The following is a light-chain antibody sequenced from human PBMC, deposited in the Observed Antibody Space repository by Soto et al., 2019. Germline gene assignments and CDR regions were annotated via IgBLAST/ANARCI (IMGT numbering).Light chain of an antibody. CDR3: SSYTSSSTRV. CDR2: DVS. Sequence: QSALTQPASVSGSPGQSITISCTGTSSDVGGYNYVSWYQQHPGKAPTLMIYDVSNRPSGVSNRFSGSKSGNTATLTISGLQAEGEADYYCSSYTSSSTRVFGTGTKLTVL. J-gene: IGLJ1*01. CDR1: SSDVGGYNY. V-gene: IGLV2-14*01.